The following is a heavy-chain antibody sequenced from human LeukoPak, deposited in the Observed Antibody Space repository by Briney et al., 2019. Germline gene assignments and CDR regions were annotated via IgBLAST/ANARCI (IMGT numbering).Heavy chain of an antibody. D-gene: IGHD6-6*01. V-gene: IGHV4-4*07. CDR2: IYTSGST. CDR1: VGSISSYY. Sequence: SETLSLTCTVSVGSISSYYWRWIRQPAGRGLEWIGRIYTSGSTNYNPSLKSRVTMSVDTSKNQFSLKLSSVTAADTAVYYCARYSSSGDAFDIGGQGTMVTVSS. CDR3: ARYSSSGDAFDI. J-gene: IGHJ3*02.